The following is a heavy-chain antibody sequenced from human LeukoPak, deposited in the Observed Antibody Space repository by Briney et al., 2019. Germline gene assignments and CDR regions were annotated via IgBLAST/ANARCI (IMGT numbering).Heavy chain of an antibody. CDR2: INHSGST. CDR1: GGSFSGYY. CDR3: ARREPHGDYGGKIRYYYYMDV. Sequence: SETLSLACAVYGGSFSGYYWSWIRQPPGKGLEWIGEINHSGSTNYNPSLKSRVTISVDTSKNQFSLKLSSLTAADTAMYYCARREPHGDYGGKIRYYYYMDVWGKGTTITISS. J-gene: IGHJ6*03. V-gene: IGHV4-34*01. D-gene: IGHD4-23*01.